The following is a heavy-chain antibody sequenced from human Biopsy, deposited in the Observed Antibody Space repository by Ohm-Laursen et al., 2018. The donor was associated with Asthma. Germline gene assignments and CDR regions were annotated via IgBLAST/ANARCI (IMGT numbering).Heavy chain of an antibody. J-gene: IGHJ5*02. D-gene: IGHD1-20*01. CDR1: GGYLTGHY. V-gene: IGHV4-34*01. CDR2: IDQSGYT. Sequence: PSLTCTVYGGYLTGHYWNWIRQPPGKGLEWIGEIDQSGYTNYNPSLKSRVTISADTSKNQFHLNLSSVTAADTAVYFCARAAITGIRGWFDPWGQGTQVTVSS. CDR3: ARAAITGIRGWFDP.